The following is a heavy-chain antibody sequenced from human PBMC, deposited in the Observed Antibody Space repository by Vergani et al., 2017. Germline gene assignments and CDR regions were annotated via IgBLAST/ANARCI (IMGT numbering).Heavy chain of an antibody. CDR1: GFTFSSYG. D-gene: IGHD6-19*01. CDR2: ISYDGSNK. CDR3: AKESPLRRVTVAGPRYNWFDP. V-gene: IGHV3-30*18. J-gene: IGHJ5*02. Sequence: QVQLVESGGGVVQPGRSLRLSCAASGFTFSSYGMHWVRQAPGKGLEWVAVISYDGSNKYYADSVKGRFNISRDNSKNTLYLQMNSLRAEDTAVYYCAKESPLRRVTVAGPRYNWFDPWGQGTLVTVSS.